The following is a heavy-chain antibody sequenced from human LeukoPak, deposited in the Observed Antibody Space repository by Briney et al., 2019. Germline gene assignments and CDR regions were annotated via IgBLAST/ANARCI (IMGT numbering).Heavy chain of an antibody. Sequence: SETLSLTCTVSGGSISSSSYYWGWIRQPPGKGPEWIGSIYYSGSTYYNPSLKSRVTISVDTSKNQFSLKLSSVTAADTAVYYCARGFVGNSDYWGQGTLVTVSS. V-gene: IGHV4-39*01. CDR2: IYYSGST. D-gene: IGHD3-16*01. CDR3: ARGFVGNSDY. J-gene: IGHJ4*02. CDR1: GGSISSSSYY.